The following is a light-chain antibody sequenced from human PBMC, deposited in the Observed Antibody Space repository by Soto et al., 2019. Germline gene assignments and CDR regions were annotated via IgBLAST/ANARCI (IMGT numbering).Light chain of an antibody. CDR1: QSVSSSY. CDR2: GAS. V-gene: IGKV3-20*01. J-gene: IGKJ1*01. Sequence: EILLTQSPGTLSLSPGERATLSCRASQSVSSSYLSWYQLKPGQAPRLLIYGASSRATGIPDRFSGSGSGPDFTLTISRLEPEDFAVYYCPQYGYSFRAFGQGTKVEL. CDR3: PQYGYSFRA.